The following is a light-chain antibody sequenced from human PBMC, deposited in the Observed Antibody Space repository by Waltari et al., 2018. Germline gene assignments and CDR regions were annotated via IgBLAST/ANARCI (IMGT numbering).Light chain of an antibody. Sequence: QSVLTQPPSVSETPGQRVTISCSGGSPDIGSNFFNWYQHVPGTAPRLLISRNDQRPSGVPDRFSGSKSGTSASLAISGLRPEDEADYYCAAWDGSLSGWVFGGGTKVTVL. V-gene: IGLV1-47*01. CDR1: SPDIGSNF. CDR2: RND. CDR3: AAWDGSLSGWV. J-gene: IGLJ3*02.